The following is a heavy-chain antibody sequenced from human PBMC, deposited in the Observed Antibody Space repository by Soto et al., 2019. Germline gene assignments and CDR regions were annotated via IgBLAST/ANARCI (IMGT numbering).Heavy chain of an antibody. CDR2: ISGDGSST. CDR1: GFTFSSYW. V-gene: IGHV3-74*01. CDR3: TRPRYDGSGTPFDH. Sequence: GSLRLSCAASGFTFSSYWMHWVRQAPGKGLVWVSRISGDGSSTTYADSVKGRFIISRDNAKNTLYLQMNSLRAEDTAVYYCTRPRYDGSGTPFDHWGQGT. J-gene: IGHJ4*02. D-gene: IGHD3-22*01.